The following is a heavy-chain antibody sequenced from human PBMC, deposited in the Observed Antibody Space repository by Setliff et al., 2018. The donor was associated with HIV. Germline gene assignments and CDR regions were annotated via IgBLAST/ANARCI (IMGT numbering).Heavy chain of an antibody. Sequence: PSETLSLTCSVSDGSMTSGSYYWGWIRQPPGKGLEWIGSVYYSGTTYYNPSLKSRLRMSVDTSKNQFTLKVISMTAADTAVYYCARLSCSSNSCPFDYWVQGTRGTVS. V-gene: IGHV4-39*06. D-gene: IGHD2-2*01. CDR3: ARLSCSSNSCPFDY. CDR1: DGSMTSGSYY. J-gene: IGHJ4*02. CDR2: VYYSGTT.